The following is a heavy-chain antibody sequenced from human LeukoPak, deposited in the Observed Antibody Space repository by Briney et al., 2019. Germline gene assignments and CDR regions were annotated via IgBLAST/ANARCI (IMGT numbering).Heavy chain of an antibody. CDR2: MYYSGST. CDR3: ARQVVVPAAMMGYYYYGMDV. CDR1: GGSISSSSYY. Sequence: PSETLSLTCTVSGGSISSSSYYWGWIRQPPGKGLEWIGSMYYSGSTYYNPSLKSRVTISVDTSKNQFSLKLSSVTAADTAVYYCARQVVVPAAMMGYYYYGMDVWGQGTTVTVSS. D-gene: IGHD2-2*01. V-gene: IGHV4-39*01. J-gene: IGHJ6*02.